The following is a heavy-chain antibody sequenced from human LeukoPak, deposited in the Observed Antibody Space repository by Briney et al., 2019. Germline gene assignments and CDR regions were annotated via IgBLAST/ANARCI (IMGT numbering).Heavy chain of an antibody. D-gene: IGHD6-19*01. CDR2: IKDDGRQK. V-gene: IGHV3-7*03. Sequence: PGGSLRLSCAASGFTFSSYWMSWVRQAPGKGLEWVANIKDDGRQKYYVDSVKGRFTISRDNAKNSLSLRMNSLRAEDTAVYYCARVTAVAGFDHWGQGTLVTVSS. CDR3: ARVTAVAGFDH. CDR1: GFTFSSYW. J-gene: IGHJ4*02.